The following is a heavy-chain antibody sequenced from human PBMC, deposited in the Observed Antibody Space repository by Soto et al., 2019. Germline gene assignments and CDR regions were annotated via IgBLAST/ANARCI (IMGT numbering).Heavy chain of an antibody. D-gene: IGHD3-10*01. CDR2: ISGRGGST. Sequence: EVQFLESWGGVVEVGETLRLSCPAAGFTCSPYPMSWGRQAPGKGLEWVSSISGRGGSTYYADSVRGRFTISRDNSKNTLYLQMNSLRAEDTAVYYCAKNNLCGSGTKDYWGQGTLVTVSS. CDR3: AKNNLCGSGTKDY. J-gene: IGHJ4*02. V-gene: IGHV3-23*01. CDR1: GFTCSPYP.